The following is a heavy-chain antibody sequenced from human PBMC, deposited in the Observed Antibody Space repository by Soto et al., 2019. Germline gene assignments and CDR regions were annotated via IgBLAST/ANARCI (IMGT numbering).Heavy chain of an antibody. V-gene: IGHV3-53*01. CDR2: IYSGGST. CDR3: ARENNGGNDGAFDI. J-gene: IGHJ3*02. D-gene: IGHD2-15*01. CDR1: GFTVSSNY. Sequence: GSLRLSCAASGFTVSSNYMSWVRQAPGKGLEWVSVIYSGGSTYYADSVKGRFTISRDNSKNTLYLQMNSLRAEDTAVYYCARENNGGNDGAFDIWGEGTMVTVSS.